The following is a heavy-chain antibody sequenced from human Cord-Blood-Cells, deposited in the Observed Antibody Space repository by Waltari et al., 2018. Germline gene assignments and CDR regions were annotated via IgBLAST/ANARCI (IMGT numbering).Heavy chain of an antibody. D-gene: IGHD6-13*01. CDR3: ARVQPNSSSWYGDAFDI. CDR2: INHSGST. J-gene: IGHJ3*02. CDR1: GGSFSGYY. V-gene: IGHV4-34*01. Sequence: QVQLQQWGAGLLKPSETLSLTCAVYGGSFSGYYWSWIRQPPGKGLEWIGEINHSGSTNDNPSLKSRVTISVDTSKNQFSLKLSSVTAADTAVYYCARVQPNSSSWYGDAFDIWGQGTMVTVSS.